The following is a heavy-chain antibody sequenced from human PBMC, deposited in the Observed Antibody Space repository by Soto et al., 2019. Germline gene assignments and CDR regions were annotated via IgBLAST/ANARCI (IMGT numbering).Heavy chain of an antibody. Sequence: PGGSLRLSCAASGFTFSSYAMSWVRQAPGKGLEWVSAISGSGGSTYYADSVKGRFTISRDNSKNTLYLQMNSLRAEDTAAYYCAKVNGRYYYDSSGYYPFDYWGQGTLVTVSS. D-gene: IGHD3-22*01. J-gene: IGHJ4*02. CDR2: ISGSGGST. CDR3: AKVNGRYYYDSSGYYPFDY. CDR1: GFTFSSYA. V-gene: IGHV3-23*01.